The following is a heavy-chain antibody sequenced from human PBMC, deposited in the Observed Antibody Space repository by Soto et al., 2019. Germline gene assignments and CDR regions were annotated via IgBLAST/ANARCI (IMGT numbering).Heavy chain of an antibody. V-gene: IGHV3-23*01. D-gene: IGHD6-6*01. CDR2: ISGSGGST. Sequence: EVQLLESGGGLVQPGGSLRLSCAASGFTFSSYAMSWIRQAPGKGLEWVSAISGSGGSTYYADSVKGRFTISRDNSKNTLYLQMNSLRAEDTAVYYCANRTPYSSSTFQHWGQGTLVTVSS. CDR3: ANRTPYSSSTFQH. CDR1: GFTFSSYA. J-gene: IGHJ1*01.